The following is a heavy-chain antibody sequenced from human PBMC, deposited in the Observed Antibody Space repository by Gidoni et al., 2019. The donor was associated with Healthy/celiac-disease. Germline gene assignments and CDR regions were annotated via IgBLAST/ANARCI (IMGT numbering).Heavy chain of an antibody. CDR3: ARDKTGYSSGWADY. CDR2: ISYDGSNK. CDR1: GFPFGSYA. V-gene: IGHV3-30-3*01. D-gene: IGHD6-19*01. J-gene: IGHJ4*02. Sequence: QVQLVESGGGVVQPGRSLRLSCASSGFPFGSYAMHWVRQAPGKGLEWVAVISYDGSNKYYADSVKGRFTISRDNSKNTLYLQMNSLRAEDTAVYYCARDKTGYSSGWADYWGQGTLVTVSS.